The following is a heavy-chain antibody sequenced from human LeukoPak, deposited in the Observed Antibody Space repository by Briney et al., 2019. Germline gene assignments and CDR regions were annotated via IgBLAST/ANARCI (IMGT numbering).Heavy chain of an antibody. CDR1: GFNVSNTY. Sequence: GGSVRLSCAASGFNVSNTYIGWVRQAPWKGREWVSLIYSGGGTYSAASVKGRFTISRDISKNTLYLQMNSLRAEDTAVYYCARDATVYGMDVWGQGTTVTVSS. J-gene: IGHJ6*02. V-gene: IGHV3-53*01. CDR2: IYSGGGT. D-gene: IGHD1-14*01. CDR3: ARDATVYGMDV.